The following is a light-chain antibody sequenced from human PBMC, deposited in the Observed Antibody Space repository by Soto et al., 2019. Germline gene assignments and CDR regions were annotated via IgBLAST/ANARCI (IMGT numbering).Light chain of an antibody. J-gene: IGKJ5*01. CDR2: GAS. CDR1: QSVSSN. CDR3: QQYNNWPPIT. Sequence: DIVRTQSPATLSVSPGERATLSCSASQSVSSNLAWYQQKPGQAPRLLIYGASTRATGIPARFSGSGSGTEFTLTISSLQSEDFAVYYCQQYNNWPPITFGQVTRLEIK. V-gene: IGKV3-15*01.